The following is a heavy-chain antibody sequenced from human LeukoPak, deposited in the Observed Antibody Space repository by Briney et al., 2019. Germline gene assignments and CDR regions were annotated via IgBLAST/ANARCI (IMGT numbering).Heavy chain of an antibody. CDR1: GFTFSSYW. CDR3: ARPMYSSSWYGAFDI. Sequence: GGSLRLSCAASGFTFSSYWMSWVRQAPGKGLEWVANIKQDGSEKYYVDSVKGRFTISRDNAKNSLYLQMNSLRAEDTAMYYCARPMYSSSWYGAFDIWGQGTMVTISS. V-gene: IGHV3-7*03. J-gene: IGHJ3*02. CDR2: IKQDGSEK. D-gene: IGHD6-13*01.